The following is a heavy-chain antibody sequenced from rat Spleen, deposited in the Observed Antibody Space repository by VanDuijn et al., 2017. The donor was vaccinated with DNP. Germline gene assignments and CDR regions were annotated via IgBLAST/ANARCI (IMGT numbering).Heavy chain of an antibody. CDR2: ITYDGGRT. CDR1: GFTFSDYY. J-gene: IGHJ1*01. Sequence: EVQLVESGGGLVQPGRSLKLSCAASGFTFSDYYMAWVRQAPTKGLEWVAYITYDGGRTYYGDSVKGRFTISRDNAKNTLYLQMNSLRSEDTATYYCARGSGSYYWYFDFWGPGTMVTVSS. CDR3: ARGSGSYYWYFDF. V-gene: IGHV5-22*01. D-gene: IGHD5-1*01.